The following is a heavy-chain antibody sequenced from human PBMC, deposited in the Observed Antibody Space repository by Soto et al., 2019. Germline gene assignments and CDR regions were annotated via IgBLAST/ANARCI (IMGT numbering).Heavy chain of an antibody. CDR2: IGPSDSYT. CDR3: ERQAKGGYNPIDY. CDR1: GYTFPDFW. J-gene: IGHJ4*02. D-gene: IGHD6-25*01. Sequence: EVQLVQSGAEVKKPGESLRIACKGSGYTFPDFWIHWVRHMPRQRLQWMGRIGPSDSYTNYTPSFHCYVTISAYKSISTAYPQCNSLKSSDTGMYYCERQAKGGYNPIDYWGQSTLVSVSS. V-gene: IGHV5-10-1*03.